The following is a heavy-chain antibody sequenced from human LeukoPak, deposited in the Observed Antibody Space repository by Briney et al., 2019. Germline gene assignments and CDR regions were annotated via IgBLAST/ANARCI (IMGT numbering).Heavy chain of an antibody. CDR1: GLTFSSYS. Sequence: GGSLRLSCAASGLTFSSYSMNWVRQAPGKGLERVSYISSSSSTIYYADSVKGRFTISRDNAKNSLYLQMNSLRAEDTAVYYCASTTVTTKIVGFDYWGQGTLVTVSS. D-gene: IGHD4-17*01. CDR2: ISSSSSTI. CDR3: ASTTVTTKIVGFDY. J-gene: IGHJ4*02. V-gene: IGHV3-48*01.